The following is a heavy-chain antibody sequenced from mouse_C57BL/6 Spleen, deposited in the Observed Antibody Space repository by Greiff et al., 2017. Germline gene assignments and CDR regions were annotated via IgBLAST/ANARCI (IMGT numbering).Heavy chain of an antibody. V-gene: IGHV10-1*01. Sequence: EVMLVESGGGLVQPKGSLKLSCAASGFSFNTYAMNWVRQAPGKGLEWVARIRSKSNNYATYYADSVKDRFTISRDDSESMLYLQMNNLKTEDTAMYYCVRHVLPYAMDYWGQGTSVTVSS. CDR2: IRSKSNNYAT. CDR3: VRHVLPYAMDY. CDR1: GFSFNTYA. D-gene: IGHD1-1*01. J-gene: IGHJ4*01.